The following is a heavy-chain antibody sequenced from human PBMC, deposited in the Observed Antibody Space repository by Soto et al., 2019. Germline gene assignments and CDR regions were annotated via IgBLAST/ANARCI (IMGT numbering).Heavy chain of an antibody. Sequence: ASVKVSCKASGGTLSSYTFSWVRQAPGQGLEWMGRVIPNLGVTNYAKKFQGRFTIVVDTSTSTAYMELNSLRYEDTAVYYCARDKEYCSDTSCPGFEYWGQGTQVTVPS. J-gene: IGHJ4*02. V-gene: IGHV1-69*04. D-gene: IGHD2-15*01. CDR1: GGTLSSYT. CDR2: VIPNLGVT. CDR3: ARDKEYCSDTSCPGFEY.